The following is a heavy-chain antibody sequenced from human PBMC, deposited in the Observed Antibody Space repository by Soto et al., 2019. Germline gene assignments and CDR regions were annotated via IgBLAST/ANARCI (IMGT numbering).Heavy chain of an antibody. J-gene: IGHJ6*02. Sequence: GESLKISCKGSGYSFTSYWIGWVRQMPGKGLEWMGIIYPGDSDTRYSPSFQGQVTISADKSISTAYLQWSSLKASDTAMYYCARASPSRVAAYYYGMDVWGQGTTVTVSS. CDR1: GYSFTSYW. CDR3: ARASPSRVAAYYYGMDV. V-gene: IGHV5-51*01. CDR2: IYPGDSDT. D-gene: IGHD2-15*01.